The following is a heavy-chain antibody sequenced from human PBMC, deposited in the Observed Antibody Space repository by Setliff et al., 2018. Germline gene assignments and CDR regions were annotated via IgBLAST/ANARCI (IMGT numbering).Heavy chain of an antibody. Sequence: ASVKVSCKASGYTFLSYAMNWLRQAPGQGLEWMGWINMNTGNPTYAQGFTGRFVFSLDSSVSTAYLQISSLKTEDTAVYYCAREGDFWVGQGDVWGKGTTVTVSS. D-gene: IGHD2-21*02. CDR2: INMNTGNP. CDR1: GYTFLSYA. CDR3: AREGDFWVGQGDV. J-gene: IGHJ6*04. V-gene: IGHV7-4-1*02.